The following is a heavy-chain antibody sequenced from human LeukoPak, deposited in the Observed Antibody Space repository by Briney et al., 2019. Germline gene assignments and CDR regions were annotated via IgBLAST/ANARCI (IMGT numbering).Heavy chain of an antibody. Sequence: GGSLRRSCVASGLIVSANYMGWVSQAPGKGLEWVAVIYSGGATYYADSVKGRFTISRDNSKNALYLQMDSLRTDDTAVYYCGRDRRLPLAYWGQGTLVTVSS. J-gene: IGHJ4*02. CDR1: GLIVSANY. CDR2: IYSGGAT. V-gene: IGHV3-66*01. CDR3: GRDRRLPLAY.